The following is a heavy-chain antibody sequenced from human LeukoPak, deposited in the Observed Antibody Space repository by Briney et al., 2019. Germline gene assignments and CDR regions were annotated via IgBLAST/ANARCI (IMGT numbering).Heavy chain of an antibody. CDR1: GDSINSGGYS. V-gene: IGHV4-30-2*01. J-gene: IGHJ4*02. D-gene: IGHD2-15*01. CDR2: LYHSGNI. CDR3: ARSGSYAAAGDY. Sequence: PSQSLSLTCAVSGDSINSGGYSWNWIRQAPGKGLEWIGRLYHSGNIYYNPSLNSRVTISLDTSKNQFSLKLSSVTAADTAVYYCARSGSYAAAGDYWGQGTLVTVSS.